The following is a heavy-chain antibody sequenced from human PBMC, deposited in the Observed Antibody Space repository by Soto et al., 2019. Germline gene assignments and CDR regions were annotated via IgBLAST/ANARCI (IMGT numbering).Heavy chain of an antibody. CDR2: ISSSITI. CDR3: ARAIRGYSAYDLPDAFDI. CDR1: GFTFSSYS. Sequence: GGSLRLSCAASGFTFSSYSMNWVRQAPGKGLEWVSYISSSITIYYADSVKGRFTISRDNAKNSLYLQMNSLRAEDTAVYYCARAIRGYSAYDLPDAFDIWGQGTMVTVSS. J-gene: IGHJ3*02. V-gene: IGHV3-48*01. D-gene: IGHD5-12*01.